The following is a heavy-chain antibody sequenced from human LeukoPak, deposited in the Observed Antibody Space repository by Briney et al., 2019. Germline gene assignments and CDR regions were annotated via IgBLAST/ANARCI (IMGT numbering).Heavy chain of an antibody. Sequence: PGGSLRLSCAASGFTFSSFAMSWVRQAPGKGLEWVSGVSVNGRSTYYADSVKGRFTISRDNSKNTLYLQMKGLRAEDTAVYYCASASPANDYWGQGTLVTVS. CDR1: GFTFSSFA. J-gene: IGHJ4*02. V-gene: IGHV3-23*01. CDR2: VSVNGRST. CDR3: ASASPANDY.